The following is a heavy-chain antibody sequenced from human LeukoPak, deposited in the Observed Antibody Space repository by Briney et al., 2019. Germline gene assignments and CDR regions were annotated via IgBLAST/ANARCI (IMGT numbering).Heavy chain of an antibody. J-gene: IGHJ4*02. D-gene: IGHD3-16*01. CDR3: ARDYGPGYLGGYFDY. CDR1: GGSISSYY. CDR2: IYYSGST. Sequence: SETLSLTCTVSGGSISSYYWSWIRQPPGRGLEWIGYIYYSGSTNYNPSLKSRVTISVDTSKNQFSLKLSSVTAADTAVYYCARDYGPGYLGGYFDYWGQGTLVTVSS. V-gene: IGHV4-59*01.